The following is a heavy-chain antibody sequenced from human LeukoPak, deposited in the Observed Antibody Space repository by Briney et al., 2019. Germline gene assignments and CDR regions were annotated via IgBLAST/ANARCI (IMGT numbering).Heavy chain of an antibody. J-gene: IGHJ4*02. V-gene: IGHV4-59*01. D-gene: IGHD3-22*01. CDR2: VYYSGNS. Sequence: PSETLSLTCTVSGGSIRGYSWTWIRQPPGEGPECIGYVYYSGNSNYNPSLKSRVTISVDTSKNQFSLKLTSVTAADTAVYYCARIVVDYYDSSGYFDNWGQGTLVTVSS. CDR3: ARIVVDYYDSSGYFDN. CDR1: GGSIRGYS.